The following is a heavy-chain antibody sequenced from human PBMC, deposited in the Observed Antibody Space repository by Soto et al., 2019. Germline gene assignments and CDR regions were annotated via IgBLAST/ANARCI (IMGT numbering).Heavy chain of an antibody. CDR3: ARATILVPVTLHENYFDS. Sequence: KARRGGCESSARRWVQHAPEQGLEWMGGIIPIFDTTNYAQKLQGRITIIADESTNTVYMELSNLRSADTGVYYCARATILVPVTLHENYFDSWGQGTLVTV. CDR1: RGGCESSA. V-gene: IGHV1-69*01. J-gene: IGHJ4*02. CDR2: IIPIFDTT. D-gene: IGHD2-21*02.